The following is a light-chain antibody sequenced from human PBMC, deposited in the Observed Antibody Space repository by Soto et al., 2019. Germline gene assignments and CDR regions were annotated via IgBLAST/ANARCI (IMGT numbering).Light chain of an antibody. CDR1: QSVTSTY. J-gene: IGKJ2*01. Sequence: EIVMTQSPATLSMSPGERATLSCRASQSVTSTYLAWYQQKPGQAPRLLIYGASTRATGIPARFSGSGSGTDFTLTVSRLEPEDFAVFYCQQYGNSPPTFGQGTKVDI. CDR2: GAS. V-gene: IGKV3-20*01. CDR3: QQYGNSPPT.